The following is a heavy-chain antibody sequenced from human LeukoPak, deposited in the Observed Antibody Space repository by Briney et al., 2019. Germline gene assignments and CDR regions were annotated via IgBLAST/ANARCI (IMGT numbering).Heavy chain of an antibody. CDR2: ISSSGSST. J-gene: IGHJ5*02. Sequence: GGSLRLSCAASGFTFSNYAMHWVRQTPGKGLEYVSAISSSGSSTYYANFVKGRFTISRDNSKNTLYLQMGSLRAEDMAVYYCARETGSWFDPWGQGTLVTVSS. CDR3: ARETGSWFDP. V-gene: IGHV3-64*01. CDR1: GFTFSNYA. D-gene: IGHD3-9*01.